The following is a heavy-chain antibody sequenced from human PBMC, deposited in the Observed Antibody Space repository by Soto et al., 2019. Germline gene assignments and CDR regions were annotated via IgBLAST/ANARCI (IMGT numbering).Heavy chain of an antibody. CDR2: ISYDGSNK. D-gene: IGHD6-19*01. V-gene: IGHV3-30*18. J-gene: IGHJ4*02. CDR1: GFTFSSYG. CDR3: AKDQEWLVLFPYDY. Sequence: QVQLVESGGGVVQPGRSLRLSCVASGFTFSSYGMHWVRQAPGKGLEWVAVISYDGSNKYYADSVKGRFTISRDNSKNTLYLQMNSLRAEDTAVYYCAKDQEWLVLFPYDYWGQGTLVTVSS.